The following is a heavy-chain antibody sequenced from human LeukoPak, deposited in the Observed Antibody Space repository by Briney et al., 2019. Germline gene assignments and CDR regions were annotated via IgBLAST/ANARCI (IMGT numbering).Heavy chain of an antibody. CDR2: IHYSGNT. J-gene: IGHJ5*02. D-gene: IGHD4-17*01. CDR3: ARDQDADSGIWFDP. Sequence: SETLSLTCTVSGGSISTYYWNWLRQPPGKGLEWVGYIHYSGNTNFNPSLKNRVTISVDTSKNQFSLKLTSVTAEDTAVYYCARDQDADSGIWFDPWGQGTLVTVSS. CDR1: GGSISTYY. V-gene: IGHV4-59*01.